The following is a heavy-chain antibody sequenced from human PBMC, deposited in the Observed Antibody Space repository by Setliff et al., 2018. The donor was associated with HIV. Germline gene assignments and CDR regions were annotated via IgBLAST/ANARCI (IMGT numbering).Heavy chain of an antibody. V-gene: IGHV4-34*01. J-gene: IGHJ6*03. CDR2: INHSGST. D-gene: IGHD3-3*01. CDR1: GGSFSGYY. Sequence: SETLSLTCAVYGGSFSGYYWSWIRQPPGKGLEWIGEINHSGSTNYNPSLTSRVTISVDTSKNQFSLKLHSVTAADTAVYFCARGPDFWSAHPYSYYYMDVWGKGTTVTVSS. CDR3: ARGPDFWSAHPYSYYYMDV.